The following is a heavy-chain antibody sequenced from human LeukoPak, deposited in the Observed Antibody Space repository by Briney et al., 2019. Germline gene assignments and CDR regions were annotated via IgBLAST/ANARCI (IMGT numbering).Heavy chain of an antibody. CDR3: AKDLSSTRYYYYGMDV. CDR2: ISWNSGSI. V-gene: IGHV3-9*01. J-gene: IGHJ6*02. CDR1: GFTFDDYA. Sequence: GGSLRLSCAASGFTFDDYAMHWVRQAPGKGLEWVSGISWNSGSIDYAESVKGRFTISRDNARNSLYLQMNSLRPEDTALYYCAKDLSSTRYYYYGMDVWGQGTTVTVSS. D-gene: IGHD2-2*01.